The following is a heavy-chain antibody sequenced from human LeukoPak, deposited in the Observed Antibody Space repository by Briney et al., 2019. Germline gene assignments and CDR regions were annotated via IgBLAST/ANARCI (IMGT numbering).Heavy chain of an antibody. CDR2: ISSSGSTI. CDR1: GFTFSSYE. J-gene: IGHJ3*02. V-gene: IGHV3-48*03. CDR3: ARHDYNWNDGRLAGAFDI. Sequence: GGSLRLSCAASGFTFSSYEMNWVRQAPGKGLEWVSYISSSGSTIYYADSVKGRFTISRDNAKNSLYLQMNSLRAEDTAVYYCARHDYNWNDGRLAGAFDIWGQGTMVTVSS. D-gene: IGHD1-20*01.